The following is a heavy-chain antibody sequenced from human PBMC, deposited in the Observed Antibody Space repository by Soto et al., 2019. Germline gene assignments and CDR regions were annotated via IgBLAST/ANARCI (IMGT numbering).Heavy chain of an antibody. D-gene: IGHD6-19*01. CDR1: GFAFSTYV. J-gene: IGHJ6*02. CDR2: IWYDGNNQ. Sequence: PGGSLRISCAASGFAFSTYVMHWVRQAPGKGLEWVAVIWYDGNNQYYTDSVEGRFTISRDNSHNTLYLQMNSLRAEDTAVYYCARDDIPGIAVATYGMDVWGQGTTVTVSS. V-gene: IGHV3-33*01. CDR3: ARDDIPGIAVATYGMDV.